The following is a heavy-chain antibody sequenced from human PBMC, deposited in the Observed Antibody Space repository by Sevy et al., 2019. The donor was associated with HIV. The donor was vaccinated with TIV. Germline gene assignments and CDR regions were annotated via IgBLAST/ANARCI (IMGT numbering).Heavy chain of an antibody. CDR2: FDPQDGET. Sequence: ASVKVSCKVSGYTLTKLSIHWVRQAPGKGLEWMGDFDPQDGETIYAERFQGRLTMTVDTSTDTAYMKLSSLTSEDTAVYYCATVGLRYYSGASSYQGDWFDPWGQGTLVTVSS. V-gene: IGHV1-24*01. CDR1: GYTLTKLS. D-gene: IGHD2-15*01. J-gene: IGHJ5*02. CDR3: ATVGLRYYSGASSYQGDWFDP.